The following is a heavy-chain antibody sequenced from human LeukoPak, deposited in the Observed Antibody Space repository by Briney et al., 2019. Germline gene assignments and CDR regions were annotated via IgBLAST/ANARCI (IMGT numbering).Heavy chain of an antibody. CDR3: ARGGTYSHRRGEYFQH. D-gene: IGHD1-1*01. V-gene: IGHV1-69*04. CDR2: IIPILGIA. Sequence: GASVKVSCKASGGTFSSYAISWVRQAPGQGLEWMGRIIPILGIANYAQKFQGRVTITADKSTSTAYMEPSSLRSEDTAVYYCARGGTYSHRRGEYFQHWGQGTLVTVSS. CDR1: GGTFSSYA. J-gene: IGHJ1*01.